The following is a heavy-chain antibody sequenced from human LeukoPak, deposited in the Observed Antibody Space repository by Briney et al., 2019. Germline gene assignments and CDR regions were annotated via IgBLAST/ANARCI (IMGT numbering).Heavy chain of an antibody. CDR2: IFSSGNT. J-gene: IGHJ3*02. CDR3: ARERGNLRGDAFDI. CDR1: GVSFSSYY. V-gene: IGHV4-4*07. D-gene: IGHD1-26*01. Sequence: SETLSLTCTVSGVSFSSYYWTWTRQPAGKGLEWIGRIFSSGNTNYNPSLESRVTMSIDTSKNQFSLKLTSVTAADTAVYYCARERGNLRGDAFDIWGQGTMVTVSS.